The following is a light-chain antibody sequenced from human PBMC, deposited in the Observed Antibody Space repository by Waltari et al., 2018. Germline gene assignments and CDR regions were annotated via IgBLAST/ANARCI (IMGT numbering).Light chain of an antibody. CDR2: GAT. Sequence: DIQMTQSPSSLPASVGDRVTISCRASQRISSYLNWYQQKPGKAPRLLIYGATSLQSGVPSRFSGSGSGTDFTLTISSLQPEDFATYYCQQTYTTPRTFGQGTKVDI. V-gene: IGKV1-39*01. CDR3: QQTYTTPRT. CDR1: QRISSY. J-gene: IGKJ1*01.